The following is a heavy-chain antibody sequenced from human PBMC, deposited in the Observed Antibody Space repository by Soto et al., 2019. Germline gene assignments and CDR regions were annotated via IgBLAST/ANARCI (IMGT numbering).Heavy chain of an antibody. J-gene: IGHJ4*02. Sequence: TSETLSLTCTVSGGSISNYYWSWIRQPPGKGLEWIGYIYYSGSTNYNPSLKSRITISVDTSKNQFSLKLNSVTAADTAVYYCARGAGFFDYWGQGTLVTVSS. CDR2: IYYSGST. CDR3: ARGAGFFDY. CDR1: GGSISNYY. V-gene: IGHV4-59*01. D-gene: IGHD1-26*01.